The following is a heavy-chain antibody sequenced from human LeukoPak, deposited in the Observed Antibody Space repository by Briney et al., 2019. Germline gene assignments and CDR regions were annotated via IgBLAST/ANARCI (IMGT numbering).Heavy chain of an antibody. D-gene: IGHD5-18*01. J-gene: IGHJ4*02. Sequence: ASVKVSCKASGYTFTSYGISWVRQAPGQGLEWMGWISAYNGNTNYAQKLQGRVTMTRDTSISTAYMELSRLRSDDTAVYYCASSRLQLWSSLDYWGQGTLVTVSS. CDR2: ISAYNGNT. CDR1: GYTFTSYG. CDR3: ASSRLQLWSSLDY. V-gene: IGHV1-18*01.